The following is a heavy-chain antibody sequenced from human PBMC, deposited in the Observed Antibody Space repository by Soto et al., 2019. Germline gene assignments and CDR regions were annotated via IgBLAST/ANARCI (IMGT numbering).Heavy chain of an antibody. CDR3: ARDLGGWPDY. CDR1: GYTFTSYA. J-gene: IGHJ4*02. V-gene: IGHV1-3*01. D-gene: IGHD6-19*01. CDR2: INAGNGNT. Sequence: QVQLVQSGAEVKKPGATGKVSCQASGYTFTSYAIHWVRQAPGQRLEWMGWINAGNGNTKYSQKFQDRVTITRDTSASTAYMELSSLRSEDTAVYYCARDLGGWPDYWGQGTLVTVSS.